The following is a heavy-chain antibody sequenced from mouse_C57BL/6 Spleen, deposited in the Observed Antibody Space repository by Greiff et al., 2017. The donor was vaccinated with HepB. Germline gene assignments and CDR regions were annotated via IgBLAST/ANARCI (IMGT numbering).Heavy chain of an antibody. V-gene: IGHV1-69*01. CDR2: IDPSDSYT. CDR1: GYTFTSYW. CDR3: ARSERAMDY. J-gene: IGHJ4*01. Sequence: VKLQESGAELVMPGASVKLSCKASGYTFTSYWMHWVKQRPGQGLEWIGEIDPSDSYTNYNQKFKGKSTLTVDKSSSTAYMQLSSLTSEDSAVYYCARSERAMDYWGQGTSVTVSS.